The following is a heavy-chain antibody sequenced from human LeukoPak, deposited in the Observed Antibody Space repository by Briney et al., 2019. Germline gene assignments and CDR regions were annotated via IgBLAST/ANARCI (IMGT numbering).Heavy chain of an antibody. J-gene: IGHJ4*02. CDR3: AKSGDTAKGGGYFDY. Sequence: DPGGSLRLSCAASGFTFSSYAMSWVRQAPGKGLEWVSAISGGGGSTYYADSVKGRFTISRDNSKNALYLQMNSLRAEDTAVYYCAKSGDTAKGGGYFDYWGQGTLVTVSS. D-gene: IGHD5-18*01. CDR2: ISGGGGST. V-gene: IGHV3-23*01. CDR1: GFTFSSYA.